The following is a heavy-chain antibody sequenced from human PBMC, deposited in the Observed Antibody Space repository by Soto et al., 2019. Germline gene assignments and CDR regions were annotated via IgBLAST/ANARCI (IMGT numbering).Heavy chain of an antibody. CDR2: IIPIFGTA. V-gene: IGHV1-69*12. CDR1: GGTFXXYA. D-gene: IGHD1-1*01. J-gene: IGHJ2*01. CDR3: XRGDGYKPHFWHFDL. Sequence: QVQLVQSGAEVKKPGSSVKVSCKASGGTFXXYAISWVRQAPGQGLEWMGGIIPIFGTANYAQKFQGRVTITADESTSTAYMELSSLRYEDTVVYYCXRGDGYKPHFWHFDLWGRGTLVTVS.